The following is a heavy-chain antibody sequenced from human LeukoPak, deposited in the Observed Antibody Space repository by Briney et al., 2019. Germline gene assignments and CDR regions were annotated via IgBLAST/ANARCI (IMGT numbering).Heavy chain of an antibody. D-gene: IGHD3-9*01. CDR1: GFTFSNYG. V-gene: IGHV3-33*01. J-gene: IGHJ6*04. Sequence: PGRSLRLSCAASGFTFSNYGMHWVRQAPGKGLEWVALIGYDGSNKYYPDSLKGRFTISRDNSKNTLYLQMNSLRAEDTAVYYCARDRYSDSSYGIDVWGKGTMVTVSS. CDR2: IGYDGSNK. CDR3: ARDRYSDSSYGIDV.